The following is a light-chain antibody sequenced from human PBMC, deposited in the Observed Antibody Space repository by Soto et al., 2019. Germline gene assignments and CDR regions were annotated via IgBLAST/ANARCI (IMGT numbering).Light chain of an antibody. CDR2: SNN. Sequence: QSVLTQPPSASGTPGQRVTISCSGSSSNIGSNTVNWYQQLPGTAPKLLIYSNNQRPSGVPDRFSGSKSGTSASLAISGLQCEDEADYYCAAWDDSLNGNYVFGTGTKVTVL. CDR1: SSNIGSNT. CDR3: AAWDDSLNGNYV. J-gene: IGLJ1*01. V-gene: IGLV1-44*01.